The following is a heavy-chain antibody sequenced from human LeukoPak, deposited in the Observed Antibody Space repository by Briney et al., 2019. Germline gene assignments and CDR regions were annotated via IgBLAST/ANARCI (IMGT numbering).Heavy chain of an antibody. D-gene: IGHD6-13*01. CDR2: ISSSGSTI. CDR1: GFTFSSYS. CDR3: ASVAARIAAFDI. V-gene: IGHV3-48*04. J-gene: IGHJ3*02. Sequence: QTGGSLRLSCAASGFTFSSYSMNWVCQAPGKGLEWVSYISSSGSTIYYADSVKGRFTISRDNAKNSLYVQMNSLRAEDTAVYYCASVAARIAAFDIWGQGTMVTVSS.